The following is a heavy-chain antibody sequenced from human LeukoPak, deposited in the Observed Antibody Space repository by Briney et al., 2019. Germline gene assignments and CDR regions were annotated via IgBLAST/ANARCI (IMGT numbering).Heavy chain of an antibody. V-gene: IGHV3-21*01. CDR1: GFTFSSYS. CDR2: ISSSSSYI. J-gene: IGHJ4*02. D-gene: IGHD3-10*01. Sequence: GGSLRLSCAASGFTFSSYSMNWVRLAPGKGLEWVSSISSSSSYIYYADSVKGRFTISRDNAKNSLYLQMNSLRAEDTAVYYCARDLPSYYYGSGSPDYWGQGTLVTVSP. CDR3: ARDLPSYYYGSGSPDY.